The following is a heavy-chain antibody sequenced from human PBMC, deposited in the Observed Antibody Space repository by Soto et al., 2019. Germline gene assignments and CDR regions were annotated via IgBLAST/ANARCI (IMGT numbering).Heavy chain of an antibody. J-gene: IGHJ6*02. CDR3: ARDHTVTPGEYDYYAMDV. D-gene: IGHD4-4*01. V-gene: IGHV4-30-4*01. CDR1: GGSISSGDYY. CDR2: IYYSGST. Sequence: QVQLQESGPGLVKPSQTLSLTCTVSGGSISSGDYYWSWIRQPPGKGLEWIGYIYYSGSTYYNPSLTSRVTISVDTSKNQFSLKLSSVTAADTAVYYCARDHTVTPGEYDYYAMDVWGQGTTVTVSS.